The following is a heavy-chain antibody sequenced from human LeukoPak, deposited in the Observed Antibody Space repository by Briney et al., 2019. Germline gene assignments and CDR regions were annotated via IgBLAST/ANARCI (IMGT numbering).Heavy chain of an antibody. CDR2: ISWDGGST. J-gene: IGHJ6*02. CDR3: AKDDGGYSGYDYYYYYGMDV. V-gene: IGHV3-43*01. CDR1: GFTFDDYT. Sequence: GGSLRLSCSASGFTFDDYTMHWVRQAPGKGLEWVSLISWDGGSTYYADSVKGRFTISRDNSKNSLYLQMNSLRTEDTALYYCAKDDGGYSGYDYYYYYGMDVWGQGTTVTVSS. D-gene: IGHD5-12*01.